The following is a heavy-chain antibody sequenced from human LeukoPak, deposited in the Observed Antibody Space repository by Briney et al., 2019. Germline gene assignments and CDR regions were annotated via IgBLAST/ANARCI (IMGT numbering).Heavy chain of an antibody. CDR1: GGTFSSYA. J-gene: IGHJ3*02. V-gene: IGHV1-69*06. Sequence: ASVKVSCKASGGTFSSYAISWVRQAPGQGLEWMGGIIPIFGTANYAQKFQGRVTITADKSTSTAYMELSSLRSEDTAVYYCARARQDIVVVPAAMGYYDFWSGYAFDIWGQGTMVTVSS. CDR2: IIPIFGTA. D-gene: IGHD2-2*01. CDR3: ARARQDIVVVPAAMGYYDFWSGYAFDI.